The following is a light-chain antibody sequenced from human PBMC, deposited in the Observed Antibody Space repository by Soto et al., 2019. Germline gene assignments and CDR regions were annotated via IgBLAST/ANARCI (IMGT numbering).Light chain of an antibody. J-gene: IGLJ3*02. CDR3: QSYDNSLTEWV. CDR2: GNN. Sequence: QSVLTQPRSVSGSPGQSVTISCTGTSSDVGAYKYVSWYQHYPGEAPKLLIYGNNNRPSGVPDRFSGSKSAISASLVITGLQADDEADYYCQSYDNSLTEWVFGGGTQLTVL. CDR1: SSDVGAYKY. V-gene: IGLV2-11*01.